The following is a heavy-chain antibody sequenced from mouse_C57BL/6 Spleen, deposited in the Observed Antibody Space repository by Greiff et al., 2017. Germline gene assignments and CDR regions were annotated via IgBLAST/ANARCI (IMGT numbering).Heavy chain of an antibody. Sequence: DVKLVESGGGLVKPGGSLKLSCAASGFTFSDYGMHWVRQAPEKGLEWVAYISSGSSTIYYADTVKGRFTISRDNAKNTLFLQMTSLRSEDTAMYYCARGSTTVVPYYFDYWGQGTTLTVSS. D-gene: IGHD1-1*01. CDR2: ISSGSSTI. V-gene: IGHV5-17*01. CDR3: ARGSTTVVPYYFDY. J-gene: IGHJ2*01. CDR1: GFTFSDYG.